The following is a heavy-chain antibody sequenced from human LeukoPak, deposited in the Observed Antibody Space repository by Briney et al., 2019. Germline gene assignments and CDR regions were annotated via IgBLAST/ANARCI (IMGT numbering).Heavy chain of an antibody. Sequence: GGSLRLSCGASGFTFSNYAMHWVRQGPGKGLEWVAYIAHHGNNKYYADSVKGRFTISRDKSKGSLYLQMNSLRADDAAVYYCAKDGSWSCTDWGQGTLVRVSS. D-gene: IGHD2-8*02. J-gene: IGHJ4*02. CDR1: GFTFSNYA. V-gene: IGHV3-30*02. CDR3: AKDGSWSCTD. CDR2: IAHHGNNK.